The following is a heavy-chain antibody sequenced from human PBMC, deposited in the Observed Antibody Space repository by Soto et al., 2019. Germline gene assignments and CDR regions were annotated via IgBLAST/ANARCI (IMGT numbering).Heavy chain of an antibody. V-gene: IGHV1-3*01. Sequence: ASVKVSCKASGYTFTSYGINWVRQAPGQRLEWMGWINAGNGNTKYSQKFQGRVTITRDTSASTAYMELSSLRSEDTAVYYCARGPGIEAAIFGVVITYYFDYWGQGTLVTVSS. CDR3: ARGPGIEAAIFGVVITYYFDY. CDR1: GYTFTSYG. J-gene: IGHJ4*02. CDR2: INAGNGNT. D-gene: IGHD3-3*01.